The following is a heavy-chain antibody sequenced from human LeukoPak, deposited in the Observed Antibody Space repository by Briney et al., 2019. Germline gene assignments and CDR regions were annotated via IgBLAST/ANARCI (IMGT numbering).Heavy chain of an antibody. CDR3: ATVPDSGWQYYFDY. Sequence: ASVKVSCKASGGTFRNYTLNWVRQAPGQGLEWVGGIIPVFRTTNYAQKFQGRVTITADESTSTAYMELSSLRSEDTAVYYCATVPDSGWQYYFDYWGQGTLVTVSS. CDR1: GGTFRNYT. CDR2: IIPVFRTT. J-gene: IGHJ4*02. V-gene: IGHV1-69*13. D-gene: IGHD6-19*01.